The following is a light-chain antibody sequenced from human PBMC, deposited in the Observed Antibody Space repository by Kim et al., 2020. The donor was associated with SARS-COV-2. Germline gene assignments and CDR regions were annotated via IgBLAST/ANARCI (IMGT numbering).Light chain of an antibody. CDR3: QVWDSSKNVV. J-gene: IGLJ2*01. V-gene: IGLV3-9*01. CDR1: NIGSKN. CDR2: RDS. Sequence: VALGQTARITCGGNNIGSKNVHWYQQKPGQAPVLVIYRDSNRPSGIPERFSGSNSGNTATLTISRAQAGDEADYYCQVWDSSKNVVFGGGTQLTVL.